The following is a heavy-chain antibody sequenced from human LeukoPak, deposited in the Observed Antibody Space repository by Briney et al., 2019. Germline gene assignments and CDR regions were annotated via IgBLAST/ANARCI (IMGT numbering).Heavy chain of an antibody. V-gene: IGHV3-30-3*01. CDR3: AKGRGLHCGVDCYSDC. CDR2: ISYDGNTK. CDR1: GFTFSSYA. J-gene: IGHJ4*02. Sequence: GRSLRLSCAASGFTFSSYAIHWVRQAPGKGLEWVAVISYDGNTKYYADSVKGRFTISRDNSKNTLYLQMSSLRAEDTAVYFCAKGRGLHCGVDCYSDCWGQGTLVTVSS. D-gene: IGHD2-21*02.